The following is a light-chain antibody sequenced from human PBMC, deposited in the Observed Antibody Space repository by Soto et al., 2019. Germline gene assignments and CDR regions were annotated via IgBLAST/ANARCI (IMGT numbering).Light chain of an antibody. V-gene: IGLV2-14*01. Sequence: QSVLTQPASVSGSPGQSITISCTGTSSDIGRYNYVSWFQQHPGKVPKLVIFEVNYRPSGVSDRFSGSKSGNTASLTITGLQAEDEADYYCTSCITANTRCVLGRGTKVTVL. CDR1: SSDIGRYNY. CDR2: EVN. J-gene: IGLJ1*01. CDR3: TSCITANTRCV.